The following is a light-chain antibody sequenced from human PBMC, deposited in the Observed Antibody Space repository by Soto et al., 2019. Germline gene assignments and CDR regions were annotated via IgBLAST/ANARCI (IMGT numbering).Light chain of an antibody. J-gene: IGKJ2*01. CDR3: QQHGSSPNT. V-gene: IGKV3-20*01. CDR1: QSVSSNN. Sequence: EIVLTQSPGTLSLSPGERATLSCRASQSVSSNNLAWYQQKPGQAPRLLIYGASSRATGIPDRFSGSGSGTDFTLTIRKLEPDDFAVYFCQQHGSSPNTFGQGNKLEIK. CDR2: GAS.